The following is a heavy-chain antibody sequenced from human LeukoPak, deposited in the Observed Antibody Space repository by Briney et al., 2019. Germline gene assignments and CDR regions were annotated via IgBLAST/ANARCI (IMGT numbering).Heavy chain of an antibody. CDR2: IKQDGSDK. CDR3: ARVGNGYCGSTSCYDGTFDI. Sequence: GGSLRLSCAASGFTFSSYWMSWVRQAPGKGLEWVANIKQDGSDKYYVDSVRGRFTISRDNAKNSLYLQMNSLRAEDTAVYYCARVGNGYCGSTSCYDGTFDIWGHGTMVTVSS. CDR1: GFTFSSYW. D-gene: IGHD2-2*03. V-gene: IGHV3-7*01. J-gene: IGHJ3*02.